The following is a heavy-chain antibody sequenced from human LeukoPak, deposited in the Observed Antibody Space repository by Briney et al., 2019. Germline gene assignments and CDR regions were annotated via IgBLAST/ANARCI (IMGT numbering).Heavy chain of an antibody. CDR3: ARLLASHIDYYFDY. V-gene: IGHV4-39*01. CDR2: IYYSGST. Sequence: SETLSLTCTVSGGSISSSSYYWGWIRQPPGKGLEWIGSIYYSGSTYYNPSLKSRVTISVDTSKNRFSLKLSSVTAADTAVYYCARLLASHIDYYFDYWGQGTLVTVSS. CDR1: GGSISSSSYY. D-gene: IGHD2-21*01. J-gene: IGHJ4*02.